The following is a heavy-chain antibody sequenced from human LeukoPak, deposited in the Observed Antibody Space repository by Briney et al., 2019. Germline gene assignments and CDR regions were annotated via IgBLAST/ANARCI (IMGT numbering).Heavy chain of an antibody. CDR2: IDTDGSNT. J-gene: IGHJ5*02. D-gene: IGHD3-10*01. V-gene: IGHV3-74*01. Sequence: PGGSLRLSCAASGFTFSSYWIHWVRQAPGKGLVWVSRIDTDGSNTNYADSVKGRFTISRDNAQNTVYLQMNSLRSEDTAVYYCARGGLLWFGELSFWFDPWGQGTLVTVSS. CDR3: ARGGLLWFGELSFWFDP. CDR1: GFTFSSYW.